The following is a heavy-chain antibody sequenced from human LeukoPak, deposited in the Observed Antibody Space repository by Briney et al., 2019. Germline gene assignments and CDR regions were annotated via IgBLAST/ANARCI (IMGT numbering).Heavy chain of an antibody. J-gene: IGHJ6*04. D-gene: IGHD3-10*02. CDR3: AELGITMIGGV. CDR2: ISSSGSTI. CDR1: GFTFSSYW. V-gene: IGHV3-48*04. Sequence: GALRLSCAASGFTFSSYWMSWVRQAPGKGLEWVSYISSSGSTIYYADSVKGRFTISRDNAKNSLYLQMNSLRAEDTAVYYCAELGITMIGGVWGKGTTVTISS.